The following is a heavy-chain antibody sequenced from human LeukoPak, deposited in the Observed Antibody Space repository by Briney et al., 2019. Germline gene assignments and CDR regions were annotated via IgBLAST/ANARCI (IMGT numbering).Heavy chain of an antibody. V-gene: IGHV4-59*08. CDR3: ARCHSSGWSANYYYYGMAV. J-gene: IGHJ6*02. CDR2: IYYSGST. D-gene: IGHD6-19*01. Sequence: SETLSLTCTVSGGSISSYYWSWIRQPPGKGLEWIGYIYYSGSTNYNPSLKSRVTISVDTSKNQFSLKLSSVTAADTAVYYCARCHSSGWSANYYYYGMAVWGQGTTVTVSS. CDR1: GGSISSYY.